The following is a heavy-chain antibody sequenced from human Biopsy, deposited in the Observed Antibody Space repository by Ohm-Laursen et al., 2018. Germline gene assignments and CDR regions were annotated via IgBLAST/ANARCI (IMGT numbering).Heavy chain of an antibody. V-gene: IGHV4-4*07. D-gene: IGHD3-3*01. CDR2: IYTIGDT. CDR1: GASMTGYF. Sequence: SDTLSLTCTVSGASMTGYFWIWVRQPAGKGLEWIGHIYTIGDTTYNPSLESRVTMSLDTSKNQFSLKMTSLTAADTAVYFCAREDEGLLRALDLWGQGTMVTVSS. J-gene: IGHJ3*01. CDR3: AREDEGLLRALDL.